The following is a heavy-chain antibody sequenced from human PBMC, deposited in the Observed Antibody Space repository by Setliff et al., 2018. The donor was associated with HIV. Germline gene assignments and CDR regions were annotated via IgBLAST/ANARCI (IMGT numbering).Heavy chain of an antibody. V-gene: IGHV4-39*01. CDR3: ARRGRDGVFIMFATGFDP. J-gene: IGHJ5*02. D-gene: IGHD2-8*01. Sequence: SETLSLTCSVSGGSISSSTYYWGWIRQPPGKGLEWIGDIFYTGSTYYNPSLKSRVAISVDTSENQFSLKLNSVTAADTAVYYCARRGRDGVFIMFATGFDPWGQGAPVTVSS. CDR1: GGSISSSTYY. CDR2: IFYTGST.